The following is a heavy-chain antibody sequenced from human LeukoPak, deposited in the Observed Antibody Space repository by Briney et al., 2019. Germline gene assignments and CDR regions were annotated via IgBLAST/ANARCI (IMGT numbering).Heavy chain of an antibody. D-gene: IGHD3-10*01. J-gene: IGHJ5*02. CDR3: AREAVRGVIIYWFDP. V-gene: IGHV4-39*07. CDR1: GGSISSSSYY. CDR2: IYYSGST. Sequence: PSETLSLTCTVSGGSISSSSYYWGWIRQPPGKGLEWIGSIYYSGSTYYNPSLKSRVTISVDTSKNQFSLKLSSVTAADTAVYYCAREAVRGVIIYWFDPWGQGTLVTVSS.